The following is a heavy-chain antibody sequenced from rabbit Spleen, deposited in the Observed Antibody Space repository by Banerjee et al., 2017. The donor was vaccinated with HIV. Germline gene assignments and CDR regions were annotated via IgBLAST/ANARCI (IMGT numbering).Heavy chain of an antibody. V-gene: IGHV1S45*01. Sequence: LEESGGGLVKPGGTLTLTCTVSGFSFSSNWICWVRQAPGKGLEWIACIDTSDGDTDYANWPKGRFTISKTSSTTVTLQMTSLTAADTATYFCARAGEGGYGYLNLWGQGTLVTVS. CDR3: ARAGEGGYGYLNL. J-gene: IGHJ4*01. CDR2: IDTSDGDT. CDR1: GFSFSSNW. D-gene: IGHD5-1*01.